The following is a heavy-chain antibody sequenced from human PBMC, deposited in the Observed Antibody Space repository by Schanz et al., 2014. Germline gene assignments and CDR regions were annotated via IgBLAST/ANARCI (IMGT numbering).Heavy chain of an antibody. CDR2: ISPYNGNT. V-gene: IGHV1-18*01. CDR1: GYTLSAYS. J-gene: IGHJ4*02. Sequence: QVQLVQSGTQVKKPGASVKVSCKASGYTLSAYSLHWVRQAPGQGLEWMGWISPYNGNTNYAQKLQGRVTMTADTSTSTAYMDLRSLRSDDTAVYYCARGGYSSGWYDRDIAHFDYWGQGTRVTVSS. CDR3: ARGGYSSGWYDRDIAHFDY. D-gene: IGHD6-19*01.